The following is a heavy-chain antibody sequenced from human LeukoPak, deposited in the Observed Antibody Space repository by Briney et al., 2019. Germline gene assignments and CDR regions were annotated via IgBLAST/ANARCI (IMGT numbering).Heavy chain of an antibody. Sequence: GGSLRLSCAASGFTFSSYSMNWVRQAPGKGLEWVAVIWHDGDKNYYSDSVKGRFTASRDNSKNMLFLQMNDLAVEDTAVYFCARGTRVQLPRYYYHGLALWGQGTTVIVSS. J-gene: IGHJ6*02. CDR1: GFTFSSYS. D-gene: IGHD3-10*01. CDR2: IWHDGDKN. V-gene: IGHV3-33*08. CDR3: ARGTRVQLPRYYYHGLAL.